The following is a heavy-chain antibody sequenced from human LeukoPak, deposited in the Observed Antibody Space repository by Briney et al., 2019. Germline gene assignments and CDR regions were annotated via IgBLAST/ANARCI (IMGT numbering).Heavy chain of an antibody. CDR2: ISSSSSTI. CDR3: ARDVRAVAGLLDY. J-gene: IGHJ4*02. Sequence: GGSLRLSCAASGFTFSSYSMNWVRQAPGKGLEWVSYISSSSSTIYYAGSVKGRFTISRDNAKNSLYLQMNSLRAEDTAVYYCARDVRAVAGLLDYWGQGTLVTVSS. CDR1: GFTFSSYS. V-gene: IGHV3-48*04. D-gene: IGHD6-19*01.